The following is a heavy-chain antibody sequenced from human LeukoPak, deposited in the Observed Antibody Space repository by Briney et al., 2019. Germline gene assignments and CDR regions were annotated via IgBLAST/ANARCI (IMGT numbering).Heavy chain of an antibody. V-gene: IGHV1-69*04. CDR3: AKYSSSWYRGDWFDP. D-gene: IGHD6-13*01. CDR1: GGTFSSYA. CDR2: IIPILGIA. J-gene: IGHJ5*02. Sequence: SVKVSCKASGGTFSSYAISWVRQAPGQGLEWMGRIIPILGIANYAQKFQGRVTITADKSTSTAYMELSSLRSEDTAVYYCAKYSSSWYRGDWFDPWGQGTLVTVSS.